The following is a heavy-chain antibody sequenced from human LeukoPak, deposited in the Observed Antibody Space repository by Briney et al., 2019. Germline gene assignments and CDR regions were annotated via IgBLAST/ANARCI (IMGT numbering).Heavy chain of an antibody. J-gene: IGHJ3*02. CDR3: AKDMGYFDWLSAFDI. Sequence: PGGSLRLSCAASGFTFDDYAMHRVRQAPGKGLEWVSGISWNSGSIGYADSVKGRFTISRDNAKNSLYLQMNSLRAEDTALYYCAKDMGYFDWLSAFDIWGQGTMVTVSS. CDR1: GFTFDDYA. D-gene: IGHD3-9*01. CDR2: ISWNSGSI. V-gene: IGHV3-9*01.